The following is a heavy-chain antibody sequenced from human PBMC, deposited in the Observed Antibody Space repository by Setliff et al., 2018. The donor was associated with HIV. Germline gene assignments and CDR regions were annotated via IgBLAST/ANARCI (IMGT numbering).Heavy chain of an antibody. CDR2: ISAYIGNT. CDR3: ARVSGWYSGDAIDI. J-gene: IGHJ3*02. D-gene: IGHD6-19*01. V-gene: IGHV1-18*01. Sequence: ASVKVSCKASSYTFTSYGISWVRQAPGQGLEWMGWISAYIGNTNYAQKLQGRVTMTTDTSTSTAYMELRSLRSDDTAVYYCARVSGWYSGDAIDIWGQGTMVTVSS. CDR1: SYTFTSYG.